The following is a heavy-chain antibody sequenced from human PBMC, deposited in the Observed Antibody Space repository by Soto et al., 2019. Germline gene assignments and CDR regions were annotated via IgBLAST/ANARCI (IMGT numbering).Heavy chain of an antibody. CDR3: VRGLRYSGMDV. D-gene: IGHD2-15*01. V-gene: IGHV4-34*01. CDR2: IDHSGST. J-gene: IGHJ6*02. Sequence: QVQLQQWGAGLLKPSETLSLTCAVNGGSFSAYYWTWIRQPPGRGLEWIGEIDHSGSTNYNPSLESRVTISIDTAKNRFSLNVTSVTAADTAVYYCVRGLRYSGMDVWGQGNTVTVS. CDR1: GGSFSAYY.